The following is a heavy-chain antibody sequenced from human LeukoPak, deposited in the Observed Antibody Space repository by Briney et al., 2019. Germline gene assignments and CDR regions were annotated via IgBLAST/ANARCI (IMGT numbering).Heavy chain of an antibody. CDR2: ISAYNGNT. CDR1: GYTFTSYG. Sequence: ASVKVSCKASGYTFTSYGISWVRQAPGQGLEWMGWISAYNGNTNYAQKLQGRVTMTTDTSTSTAYMELRSLRSDDTAVYYCARDRMSSTSNAYFDYWGQGTLVTVSS. V-gene: IGHV1-18*01. D-gene: IGHD2-2*01. CDR3: ARDRMSSTSNAYFDY. J-gene: IGHJ4*02.